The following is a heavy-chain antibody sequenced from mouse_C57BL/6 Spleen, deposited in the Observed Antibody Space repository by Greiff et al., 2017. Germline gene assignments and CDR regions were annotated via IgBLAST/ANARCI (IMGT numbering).Heavy chain of an antibody. CDR1: GFSLTSYG. J-gene: IGHJ2*01. CDR3: DRGGYYFDY. CDR2: ICSGGST. V-gene: IGHV2-2*01. Sequence: QVQLQQSGPGLVKPSQTLSISCTASGFSLTSYGVHWVRQSPGKGLEWLGVICSGGSTAYNAAFISSLSISKDNSKSQVFLKMNSLQADDTAIYYCDRGGYYFDYWGQGTTLTVSS.